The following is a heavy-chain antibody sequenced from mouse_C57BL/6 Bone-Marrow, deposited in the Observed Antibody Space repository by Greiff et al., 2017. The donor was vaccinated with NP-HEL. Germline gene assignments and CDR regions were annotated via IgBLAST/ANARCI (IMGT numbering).Heavy chain of an antibody. Sequence: FQLQQPGAELVKPGASVKLSCKASGYTFTSYWMQWVKQRPGQGLEWIGEIDPSDSYTNYNQKFKGKATLTVDTSSSTAYMQLSSLTSEDSAVYYCARSNYYYGSSYYFDYWGQGTTLTVSS. CDR2: IDPSDSYT. V-gene: IGHV1-50*01. CDR3: ARSNYYYGSSYYFDY. CDR1: GYTFTSYW. J-gene: IGHJ2*01. D-gene: IGHD1-1*01.